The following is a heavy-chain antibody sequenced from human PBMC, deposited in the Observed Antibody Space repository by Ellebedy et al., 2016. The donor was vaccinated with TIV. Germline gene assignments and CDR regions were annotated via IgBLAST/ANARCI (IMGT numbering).Heavy chain of an antibody. V-gene: IGHV4-39*07. Sequence: MPSETLSLTCTVPGGSVSSSTYYWGWIRQPPGKGLEWIGTMHYSGTTNYSPPLKSRVTISVDTSKNQFSLKLTSVTAADTAVYYCARAKTWNDGFFDYWGQGTLVAVSS. CDR1: GGSVSSSTYY. CDR2: MHYSGTT. CDR3: ARAKTWNDGFFDY. J-gene: IGHJ4*02. D-gene: IGHD1-1*01.